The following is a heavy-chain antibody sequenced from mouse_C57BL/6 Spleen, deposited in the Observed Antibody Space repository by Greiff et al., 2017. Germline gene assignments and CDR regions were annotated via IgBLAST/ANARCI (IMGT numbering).Heavy chain of an antibody. V-gene: IGHV3-6*01. D-gene: IGHD2-5*01. CDR2: ISYDGSN. J-gene: IGHJ3*01. CDR3: ARENSNGFAY. CDR1: GYSITSGYY. Sequence: VQLKESGPGLVKPSQSLSLTCSVTGYSITSGYYWNWIRQFPGNKLEWMGYISYDGSNNYNPSLKNRISITRDTSKNQFFLKLNSVTTEDTATYYCARENSNGFAYWGQGTLVTVSA.